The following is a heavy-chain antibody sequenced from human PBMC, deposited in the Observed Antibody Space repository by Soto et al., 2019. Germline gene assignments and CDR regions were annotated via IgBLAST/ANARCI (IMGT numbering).Heavy chain of an antibody. CDR1: GGSISSGGYY. D-gene: IGHD2-2*02. Sequence: QVQLQESGPGLVKPSQTLSLTCTVSGGSISSGGYYWSWIRQHPGKGLEWIGYIYYSGSTYYNPSLKSRVTISVDTSKNQFSLKLSSVTAADTAVYYCASSHLGYCSSTSCYKDYYYYGMDVWGQGTTVTVSS. CDR2: IYYSGST. J-gene: IGHJ6*02. CDR3: ASSHLGYCSSTSCYKDYYYYGMDV. V-gene: IGHV4-31*03.